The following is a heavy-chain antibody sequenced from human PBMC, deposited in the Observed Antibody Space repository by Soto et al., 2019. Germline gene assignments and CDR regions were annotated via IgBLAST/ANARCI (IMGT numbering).Heavy chain of an antibody. V-gene: IGHV1-18*01. CDR3: ARDWVGDLAY. CDR2: ISGYNGDT. D-gene: IGHD4-17*01. Sequence: VQLVQSGGEVKQPGASVKVSCTTSGYTFTSYGISWVRQAPGQGLEWMGWISGYNGDTKYVQKFQGRVTLTTDTSTNTAYMEVRSLRSDDTAVYYCARDWVGDLAYWGQGTLVTVSS. J-gene: IGHJ4*02. CDR1: GYTFTSYG.